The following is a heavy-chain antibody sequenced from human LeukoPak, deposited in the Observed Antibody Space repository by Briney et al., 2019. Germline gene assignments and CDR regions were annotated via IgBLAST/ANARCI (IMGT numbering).Heavy chain of an antibody. Sequence: ASVKVSCKASGGTFSNYAVSWVRQAPGQGLEWMGGFIPVFGPANYAQKFQGRVTITADESTSTAYMELSSLRSDDTAVYYCARDYGDNRFDPWGQGTLVTVSS. V-gene: IGHV1-69*13. D-gene: IGHD4-17*01. CDR3: ARDYGDNRFDP. J-gene: IGHJ5*02. CDR2: FIPVFGPA. CDR1: GGTFSNYA.